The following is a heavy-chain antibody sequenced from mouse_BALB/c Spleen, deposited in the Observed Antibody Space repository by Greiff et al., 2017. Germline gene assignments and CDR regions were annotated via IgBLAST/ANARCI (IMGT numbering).Heavy chain of an antibody. D-gene: IGHD1-1*01. CDR2: INPSNGGT. CDR1: GYTLTSYY. J-gene: IGHJ3*01. Sequence: QVQLQQSGAELVKPGATVTLSCKASGYTLTSYYMSWVKQRPGQGLEWIGEINPSNGGTNFNEKFKSKATLTVDKSSSTAYMQLSSLTSEDSAVYYCTRRGNYYGSSFAYWGQGTLVTVSA. CDR3: TRRGNYYGSSFAY. V-gene: IGHV1S81*02.